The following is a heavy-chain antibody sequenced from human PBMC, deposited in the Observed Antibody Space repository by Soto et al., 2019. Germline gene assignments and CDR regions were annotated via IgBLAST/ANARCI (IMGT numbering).Heavy chain of an antibody. V-gene: IGHV4-38-2*01. CDR1: GYSISRGYP. D-gene: IGHD3-22*01. CDR2: VYHSGNI. CDR3: ARGNYYDFEGINGAFDV. J-gene: IGHJ3*01. Sequence: SETLSLTCAVSGYSISRGYPWGWIRQLPGKGLEWVGNVYHSGNIRSNPSLKSRVTISADTSKNQFSLELKSVDVADTAVYYCARGNYYDFEGINGAFDVWGQGTMVTVS.